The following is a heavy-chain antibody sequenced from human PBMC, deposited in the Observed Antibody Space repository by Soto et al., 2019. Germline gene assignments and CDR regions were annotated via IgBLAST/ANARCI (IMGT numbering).Heavy chain of an antibody. V-gene: IGHV4-30-2*01. J-gene: IGHJ4*02. CDR2: IYYTGST. D-gene: IGHD6-19*01. Sequence: QLQLQESGSGLVKPSQTLSLTCAVSGGSINTGGYSWSWIRQPPGKGLEWLGYIYYTGSTFYNPSLKSRITISVDRSNNQFSLKLTSVTAADTAVYYCVRGRAVSGIAIWGQGTLVTVSS. CDR3: VRGRAVSGIAI. CDR1: GGSINTGGYS.